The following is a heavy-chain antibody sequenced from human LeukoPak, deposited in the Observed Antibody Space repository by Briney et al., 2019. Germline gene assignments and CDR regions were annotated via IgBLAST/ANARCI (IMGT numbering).Heavy chain of an antibody. CDR2: IYYSGST. CDR1: GVSISSYY. V-gene: IGHV4-59*01. CDR3: ARLVVRLMNAFDI. D-gene: IGHD3-22*01. J-gene: IGHJ3*02. Sequence: SETLSLTCTVSGVSISSYYWSWIRQPPGKGLEWIGYIYYSGSTNYNPSLKSRVTISVDTSKNQFSLKLSSVTAADTAVYYCARLVVRLMNAFDIWGQGTMVTVSS.